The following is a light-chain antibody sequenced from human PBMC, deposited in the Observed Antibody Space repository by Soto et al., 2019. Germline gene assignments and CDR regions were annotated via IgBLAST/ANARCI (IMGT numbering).Light chain of an antibody. CDR3: AAWDDTLGGL. CDR2: NNS. Sequence: QSVLTQPPSASGTPGQRVTISCSGGSSNIGRNYVYWFQQLPGTAPKLLIYNNSQRPSGVPDRFSGSKSGTSASLAISGLRSDDEADYYCAAWDDTLGGLFGVGTKVTVL. V-gene: IGLV1-47*01. CDR1: SSNIGRNY. J-gene: IGLJ3*02.